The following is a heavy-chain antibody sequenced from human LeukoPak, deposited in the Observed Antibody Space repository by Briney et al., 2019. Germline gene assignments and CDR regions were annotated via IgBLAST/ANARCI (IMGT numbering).Heavy chain of an antibody. V-gene: IGHV4-39*01. J-gene: IGHJ4*02. CDR2: IYYSGST. CDR1: GGSISSSSYY. CDR3: ARGPFSLLRYFDWSSPGPYYFDY. Sequence: SETLPLTCTVSGGSISSSSYYWGWIRQPPGKGLEWIGSIYYSGSTYYNPSLKSRVTISVDTSKNQFSLKLSSVTAADTAVYYCARGPFSLLRYFDWSSPGPYYFDYWGQGTLVTVSS. D-gene: IGHD3-9*01.